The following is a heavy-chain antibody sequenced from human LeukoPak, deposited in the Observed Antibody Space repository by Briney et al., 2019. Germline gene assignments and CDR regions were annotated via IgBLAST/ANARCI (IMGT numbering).Heavy chain of an antibody. CDR2: INSDGSST. V-gene: IGHV3-74*01. J-gene: IGHJ3*02. CDR1: GFTFSSYW. CDR3: ARERRRDGYTGAFDI. D-gene: IGHD5-24*01. Sequence: GGSLRLSCAASGFTFSSYWMHGVRQAPGKGLVWVSRINSDGSSTSYADSVKGRFTISRDNAKNTLYLQMNSLRAEDTAVYYCARERRRDGYTGAFDIWGQGTMVTVSS.